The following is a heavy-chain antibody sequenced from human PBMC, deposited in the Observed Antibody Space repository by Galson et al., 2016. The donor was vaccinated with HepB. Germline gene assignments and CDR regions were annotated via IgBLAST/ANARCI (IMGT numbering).Heavy chain of an antibody. Sequence: SLRLSCAASGFSFSSYAMSWVRQAPEKGLEWVSTITGRGTSTYYADSVAGRFAISRDNSKSTLYLQMNGLRAEDTAVYYCAKDPQWTTSSRGAFDVWGQGTMLTVFS. CDR2: ITGRGTST. CDR3: AKDPQWTTSSRGAFDV. V-gene: IGHV3-23*01. CDR1: GFSFSSYA. D-gene: IGHD6-6*01. J-gene: IGHJ3*01.